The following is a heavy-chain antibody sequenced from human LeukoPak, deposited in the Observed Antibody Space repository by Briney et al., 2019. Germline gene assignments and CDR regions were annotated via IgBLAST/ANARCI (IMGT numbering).Heavy chain of an antibody. V-gene: IGHV1-46*01. J-gene: IGHJ3*02. D-gene: IGHD3-3*01. CDR2: INPSGGST. Sequence: GASVKVSCKASGYTFTSYDINWVRQAPGQGLEWMGIINPSGGSTSYAQKSQGRVTMTRDTSTSTVYMELSSLRSEDTAVYYCARDSRGYDFWSGYYPRDAFDIWGQGTMVTVSS. CDR1: GYTFTSYD. CDR3: ARDSRGYDFWSGYYPRDAFDI.